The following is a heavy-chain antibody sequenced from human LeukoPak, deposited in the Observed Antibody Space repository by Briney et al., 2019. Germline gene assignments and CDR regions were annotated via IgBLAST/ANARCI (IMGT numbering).Heavy chain of an antibody. V-gene: IGHV1-2*02. Sequence: ASVTVSCTASGYTFTGYYIHWVRQAPGQGLEWMGWINANSGGTNYAQKFQGRVAMTRDTSVSTAYMELSRLRFDDTAVYYCARYLAAPYDAFDIWGQGTMVIVSS. J-gene: IGHJ3*02. D-gene: IGHD6-6*01. CDR2: INANSGGT. CDR1: GYTFTGYY. CDR3: ARYLAAPYDAFDI.